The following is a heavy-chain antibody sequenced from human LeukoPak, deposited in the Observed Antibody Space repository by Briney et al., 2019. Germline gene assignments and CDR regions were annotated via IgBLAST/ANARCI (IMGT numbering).Heavy chain of an antibody. CDR1: GFTFIDYS. J-gene: IGHJ4*02. D-gene: IGHD6-13*01. CDR2: ISSSGDTI. V-gene: IGHV3-48*01. CDR3: ARGEWSTGGTNGFEGDY. Sequence: GGSLRLSCAASGFTFIDYSMNWVRQAPGKGLEWVSYISSSGDTIYYADSVKGRFTISRDNAKNSVFLQMNSLRAEDTAVYYCARGEWSTGGTNGFEGDYWGQGTLVTVSS.